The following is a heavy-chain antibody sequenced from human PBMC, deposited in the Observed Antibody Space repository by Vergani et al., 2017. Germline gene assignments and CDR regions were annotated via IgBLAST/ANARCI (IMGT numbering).Heavy chain of an antibody. Sequence: QVQLQQWGAGLLKPSETLSLTCAVYGGSFSGYYWSWIRQPPGKGLEWIGEINHSGSTNYNPSLKSRVTISVDTSKNQFSLKLSSVTAADTAVYYGARWGLYDSSGYYAFDIWGQGTMVTVSS. D-gene: IGHD3-22*01. J-gene: IGHJ3*02. V-gene: IGHV4-34*01. CDR2: INHSGST. CDR3: ARWGLYDSSGYYAFDI. CDR1: GGSFSGYY.